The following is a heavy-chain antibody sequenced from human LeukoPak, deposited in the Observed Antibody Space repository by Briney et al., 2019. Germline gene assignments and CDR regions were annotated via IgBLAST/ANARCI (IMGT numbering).Heavy chain of an antibody. V-gene: IGHV3-30*03. J-gene: IGHJ4*02. CDR2: ISYDVGKK. Sequence: GGSLRLSCAASGFTFSSYGMHWVRQAPGKGLEWVAVISYDVGKKYYADSVKGRFTISRDNSKNTLYLQMNSLRAEDTAVYYCAREHERGYSRGFDYWGQGTLVTVSS. CDR3: AREHERGYSRGFDY. CDR1: GFTFSSYG. D-gene: IGHD5-12*01.